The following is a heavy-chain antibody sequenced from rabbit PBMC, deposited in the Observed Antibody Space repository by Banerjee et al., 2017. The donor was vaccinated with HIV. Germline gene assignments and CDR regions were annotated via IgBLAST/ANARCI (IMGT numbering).Heavy chain of an antibody. CDR3: ARDLDGVIGWNFGW. D-gene: IGHD1-1*01. CDR1: EFDFSSYG. J-gene: IGHJ4*01. Sequence: QEQLVESGGGLVQPGGSLKLSCKASEFDFSSYGVSWVRQAPGKGLEWIGYIDPVFGNTYYASWVNGRFTISSDNAQNTVDLQMNSLTAADTATYFCARDLDGVIGWNFGWWGPGTLVTVS. CDR2: IDPVFGNT. V-gene: IGHV1S47*01.